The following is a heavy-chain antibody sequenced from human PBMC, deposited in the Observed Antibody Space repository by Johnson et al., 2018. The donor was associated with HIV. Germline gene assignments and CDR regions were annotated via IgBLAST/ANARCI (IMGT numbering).Heavy chain of an antibody. J-gene: IGHJ3*02. D-gene: IGHD3-9*01. Sequence: QVQLVESGGGVVQPGRSLRLSCAASGFTFSSYAMHWVRQAPGKGLEWVAVISYDGSNEYYADSVKGRFTISRANSKNTLYLQMNSLRPEDTAVYYCARDGRDLVTRGSLDIWGQGTMVTVSS. CDR2: ISYDGSNE. CDR3: ARDGRDLVTRGSLDI. CDR1: GFTFSSYA. V-gene: IGHV3-30*14.